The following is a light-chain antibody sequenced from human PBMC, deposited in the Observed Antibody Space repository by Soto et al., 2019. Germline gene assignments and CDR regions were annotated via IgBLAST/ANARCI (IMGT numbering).Light chain of an antibody. Sequence: EVVMTQSPATLSVSAGEGATLSCRTSQSISTDLAWYQQKPGQAPRLLIYGASTRATGIPDRFRGSGSGTDFTLTISRLEPEDLAVYYCQQYNNWPGITFGQGTRLEI. CDR1: QSISTD. CDR2: GAS. CDR3: QQYNNWPGIT. V-gene: IGKV3D-15*01. J-gene: IGKJ5*01.